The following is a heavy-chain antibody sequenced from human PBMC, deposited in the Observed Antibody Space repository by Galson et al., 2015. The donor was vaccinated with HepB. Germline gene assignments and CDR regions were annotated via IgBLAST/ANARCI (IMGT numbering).Heavy chain of an antibody. Sequence: LRLSCAASGFSFSNYAISWVRQAPGKGLEWVSVISSSGATTYYADSVRGRFTISRDNSKNTLYLQMNRLRAEDTAIYYCAKGSRYCSGGSCLNWFDPWGQGTLVTVFS. J-gene: IGHJ5*02. CDR1: GFSFSNYA. D-gene: IGHD2-15*01. V-gene: IGHV3-23*01. CDR3: AKGSRYCSGGSCLNWFDP. CDR2: ISSSGATT.